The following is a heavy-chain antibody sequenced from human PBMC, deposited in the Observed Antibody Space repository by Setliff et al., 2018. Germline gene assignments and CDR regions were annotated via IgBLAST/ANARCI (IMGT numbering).Heavy chain of an antibody. CDR3: ARLTYYYDSSGLNAFDI. D-gene: IGHD3-22*01. V-gene: IGHV5-51*01. CDR1: GYSFTSYW. J-gene: IGHJ3*02. Sequence: PGESLTLSCKGSGYSFTSYWIGWVRQMPGKGLEWMGIIYPGDSDTRYSPSFQGQVTIPADKSISTAYLQWSSLKASDTAMYYCARLTYYYDSSGLNAFDIWGQGTMVTVSS. CDR2: IYPGDSDT.